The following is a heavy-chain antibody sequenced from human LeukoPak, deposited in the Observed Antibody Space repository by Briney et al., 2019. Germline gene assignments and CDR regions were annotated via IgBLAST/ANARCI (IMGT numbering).Heavy chain of an antibody. CDR1: GYTFTSEC. D-gene: IGHD6-13*01. J-gene: IGHJ6*02. V-gene: IGHV1-18*01. Sequence: ASVKVSCKASGYTFTSECSSLLRQSPVQGLEWMGWISAYNGNTNYAQKLQGRVTMTTDTSTSTAYMELRSLRSDDTAVYYCASIAAAGTGVAYYYYGMDVWGQGTTVTVSS. CDR3: ASIAAAGTGVAYYYYGMDV. CDR2: ISAYNGNT.